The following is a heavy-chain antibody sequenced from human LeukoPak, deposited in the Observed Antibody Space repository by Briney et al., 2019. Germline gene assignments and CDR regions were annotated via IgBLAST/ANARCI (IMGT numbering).Heavy chain of an antibody. Sequence: SETLSLTCTVSGGSISGYYWSWIRQPPGKGLEWIGYISYTGSPNYNPSLKSRVTMSVDTSKNQFSLKLSSVTAADTAVYYCARHSYYHDSYTHYYYFDPWGQGTLVTVSS. V-gene: IGHV4-59*08. CDR2: ISYTGSP. J-gene: IGHJ4*02. D-gene: IGHD3-22*01. CDR1: GGSISGYY. CDR3: ARHSYYHDSYTHYYYFDP.